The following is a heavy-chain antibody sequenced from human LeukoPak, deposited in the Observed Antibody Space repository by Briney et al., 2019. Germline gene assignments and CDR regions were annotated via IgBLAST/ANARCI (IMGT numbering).Heavy chain of an antibody. CDR3: AKDSGDIAAAPDAFDI. V-gene: IGHV3-30*18. J-gene: IGHJ3*02. D-gene: IGHD6-13*01. CDR2: ISYDGSNK. CDR1: GFTVSSNY. Sequence: GGSLRLSCAASGFTVSSNYMSWVRQAPGKGLEWVALISYDGSNKYYADSVKGRFTISRDNSKNTLYLQMNSLRAEDTAVYYCAKDSGDIAAAPDAFDIWGQGTMVTVSS.